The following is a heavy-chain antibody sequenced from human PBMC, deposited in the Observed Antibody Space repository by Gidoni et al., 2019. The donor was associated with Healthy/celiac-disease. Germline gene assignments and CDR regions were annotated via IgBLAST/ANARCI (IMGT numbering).Heavy chain of an antibody. CDR1: GFTVSSNH. D-gene: IGHD6-13*01. Sequence: EVQLLESGGGLIQTGGSLRLSCSASGFTVSSNHMSWVRQAPGKGLEWVSVIYSGGSTYYADAVKGRFTISRDNSKNTLYLQMNSLRAEDTAVYYCACPYYSSSWYYFDYWGQGTLVTVSS. J-gene: IGHJ4*02. V-gene: IGHV3-53*01. CDR3: ACPYYSSSWYYFDY. CDR2: IYSGGST.